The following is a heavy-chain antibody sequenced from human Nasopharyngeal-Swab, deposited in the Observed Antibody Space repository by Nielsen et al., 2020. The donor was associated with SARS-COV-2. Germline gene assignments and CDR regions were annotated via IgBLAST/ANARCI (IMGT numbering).Heavy chain of an antibody. CDR1: GYTFTSYG. J-gene: IGHJ6*02. D-gene: IGHD5-18*01. Sequence: ASVKVSCKASGYTFTSYGISWVRQAPGQGLEWMGWISAYNGNRNYAQKLQGRVTMTTDTSTSTAYMELRSLRSDDTAVYYCARDPPTTHTAKGGTYYYYGMDVWGQGTTVTVSS. V-gene: IGHV1-18*01. CDR3: ARDPPTTHTAKGGTYYYYGMDV. CDR2: ISAYNGNR.